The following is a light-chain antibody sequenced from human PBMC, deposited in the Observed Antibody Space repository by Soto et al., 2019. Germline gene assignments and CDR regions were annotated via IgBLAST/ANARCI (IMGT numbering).Light chain of an antibody. V-gene: IGKV1-5*03. J-gene: IGKJ2*01. CDR1: QSISSW. Sequence: DIQLTQSPSTLSPSVGDRVTITCRASQSISSWLAWYQQKPGKAPKLLIYKASSLQSGVPSRFSGSGSGTEFTLPISSLQPDDFATYYCQQYNSYPLTFGQGTKLEIK. CDR3: QQYNSYPLT. CDR2: KAS.